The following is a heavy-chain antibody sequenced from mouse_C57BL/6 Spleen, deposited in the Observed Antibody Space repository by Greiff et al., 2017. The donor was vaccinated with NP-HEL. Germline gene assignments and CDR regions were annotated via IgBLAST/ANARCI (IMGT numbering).Heavy chain of an antibody. CDR1: GYAFSSSW. Sequence: QVHVKQSGPELVKPGASVKISCKASGYAFSSSWMNWVKQRPGKGLEWIGRIYPGDGDTNYNGKFKGKATLTADKSSSTAYMQLSSLTSEDSAVYFCARDYGNYDYFDYWGQGTTLTVSS. V-gene: IGHV1-82*01. J-gene: IGHJ2*01. CDR3: ARDYGNYDYFDY. D-gene: IGHD2-1*01. CDR2: IYPGDGDT.